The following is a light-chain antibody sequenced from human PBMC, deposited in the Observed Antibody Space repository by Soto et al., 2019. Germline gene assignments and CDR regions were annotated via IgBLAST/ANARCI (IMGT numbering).Light chain of an antibody. CDR1: SIDVGGYNY. CDR3: SSYAGGNKLV. J-gene: IGLJ7*01. Sequence: QSALTQPASVSGSPGQSITISCTGTSIDVGGYNYVSWYQQHPGKAPKLIIYEVAKRPSGVPDRFSGSKAGNTASLTVSGLQADDEADYYRSSYAGGNKLVFGAGTQLTVL. V-gene: IGLV2-8*01. CDR2: EVA.